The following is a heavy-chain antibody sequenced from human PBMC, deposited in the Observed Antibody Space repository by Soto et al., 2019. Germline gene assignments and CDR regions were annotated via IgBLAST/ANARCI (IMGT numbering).Heavy chain of an antibody. CDR1: GGTFSSYA. Sequence: SVKVSCKASGGTFSSYAISWVRQSPGQGLEWMGGIIPIFGTANYAQKFQGRVTITADESTSTAYMELSSLRSEDTAVYYCASGVQLWPNYYYGMDVWGQGTTVTVSS. J-gene: IGHJ6*02. V-gene: IGHV1-69*13. CDR3: ASGVQLWPNYYYGMDV. D-gene: IGHD5-18*01. CDR2: IIPIFGTA.